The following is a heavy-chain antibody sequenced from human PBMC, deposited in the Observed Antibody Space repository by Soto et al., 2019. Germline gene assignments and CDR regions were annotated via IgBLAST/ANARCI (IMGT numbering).Heavy chain of an antibody. V-gene: IGHV3-33*01. CDR3: ARDGSGDRHAFDI. J-gene: IGHJ3*02. Sequence: QVQLVESGGGVVQSGRSVRLSCAASGFSFSSYGMHWVRQARGKGLEWVAVIWYDGSSKYYADSVKGRFTISRDNSKNTLYLLMNSLRAEDTAVYYCARDGSGDRHAFDIWGQGTMVTVCS. CDR1: GFSFSSYG. D-gene: IGHD3-10*01. CDR2: IWYDGSSK.